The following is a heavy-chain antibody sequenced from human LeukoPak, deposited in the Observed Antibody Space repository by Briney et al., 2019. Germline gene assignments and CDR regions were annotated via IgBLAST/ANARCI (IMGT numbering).Heavy chain of an antibody. CDR2: IYYNGNT. J-gene: IGHJ6*02. Sequence: SETLSLTCSVSDGSINSYYWNWIRRPPGRGLEWIGYIYYNGNTNYSPSLKSRVTMSVDTSKNLFSLKVSSVTAADTAVYYCARGRSNYYGMDVWGQGTTVTVSS. CDR3: ARGRSNYYGMDV. V-gene: IGHV4-59*01. CDR1: DGSINSYY. D-gene: IGHD1-26*01.